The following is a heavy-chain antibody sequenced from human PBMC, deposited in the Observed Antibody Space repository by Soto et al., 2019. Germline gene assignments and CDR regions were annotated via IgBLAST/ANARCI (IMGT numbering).Heavy chain of an antibody. J-gene: IGHJ6*02. CDR1: GFTFSSYA. CDR2: ISSNGGST. Sequence: EVQLVESGGGLVQPGGSLRLSCAASGFTFSSYAMHWVRQAPGKELEYVSAISSNGGSTYYANSVKGRFTISRDNSKNTLYLQMGSLRAEDMAVYYCATNYGDYYYYGMDVWGQGTTVTVSS. D-gene: IGHD4-17*01. CDR3: ATNYGDYYYYGMDV. V-gene: IGHV3-64*01.